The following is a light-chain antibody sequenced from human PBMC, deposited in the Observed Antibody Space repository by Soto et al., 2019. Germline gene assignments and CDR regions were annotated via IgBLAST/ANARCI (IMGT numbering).Light chain of an antibody. CDR2: GAS. CDR3: QQRSSWPIT. Sequence: EIVFTQSPGTLSLSPGEGVTLSCRAGRIVTSSQLAWYQQKPGQAPRLLIFGASSRDTGIPARFSGSGSGTDCTLTINRLEPEDFAVYYCQQRSSWPITFGQGTRLEI. J-gene: IGKJ5*01. V-gene: IGKV3D-20*02. CDR1: RIVTSSQ.